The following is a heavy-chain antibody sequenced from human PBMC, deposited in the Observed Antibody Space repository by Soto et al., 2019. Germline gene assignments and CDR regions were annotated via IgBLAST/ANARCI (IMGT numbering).Heavy chain of an antibody. V-gene: IGHV3-30*03. CDR3: ASDYYDSSGYGSYAFDI. D-gene: IGHD3-22*01. J-gene: IGHJ3*02. CDR1: GFTFSSYG. Sequence: GGSLRLSCAASGFTFSSYGMHWVRQAPGKGLEWVAVISYDGSNKYYADSVKGRFTISRDNSKNTLYLQMNSLRAEDTAVYYCASDYYDSSGYGSYAFDIWGQGTMVTVS. CDR2: ISYDGSNK.